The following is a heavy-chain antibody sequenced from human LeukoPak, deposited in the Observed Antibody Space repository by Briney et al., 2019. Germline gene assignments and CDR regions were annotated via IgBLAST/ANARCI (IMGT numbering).Heavy chain of an antibody. CDR3: AREGSYYDSSGLYYMDV. Sequence: PSETLSLTCAVYGGSFSGYYWSWIRQPPGKGLEWIGEINHSGSTNYNPSLKSRVTISVDTSKNQFSLKLSSVTAADTAVYYCAREGSYYDSSGLYYMDVWGKGTMVTVSS. J-gene: IGHJ6*03. V-gene: IGHV4-34*01. CDR2: INHSGST. CDR1: GGSFSGYY. D-gene: IGHD3-22*01.